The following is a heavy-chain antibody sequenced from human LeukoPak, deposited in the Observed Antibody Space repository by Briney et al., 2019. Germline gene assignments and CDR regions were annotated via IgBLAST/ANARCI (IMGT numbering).Heavy chain of an antibody. D-gene: IGHD6-19*01. V-gene: IGHV3-30*04. CDR2: ISYDGGNI. J-gene: IGHJ4*02. Sequence: GGSLRLSCAPSGFTFDSYAMHWVRQAPGKGPEWVALISYDGGNIYYADSVSGRFTISRDNAQNTLFLQMDSLRAEDTAVYYCARDPPYRTGWSQNYFDYWGQGTLVTVSS. CDR1: GFTFDSYA. CDR3: ARDPPYRTGWSQNYFDY.